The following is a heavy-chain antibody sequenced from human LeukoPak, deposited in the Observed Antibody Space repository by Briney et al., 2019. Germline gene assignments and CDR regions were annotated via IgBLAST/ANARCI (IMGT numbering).Heavy chain of an antibody. CDR2: IYYSGST. J-gene: IGHJ4*02. CDR3: ARHKVRGVIPYYFDY. D-gene: IGHD3-10*01. CDR1: GGSISSYY. V-gene: IGHV4-59*01. Sequence: SETLSLTCTVSGGSISSYYWSWIRQPPGKGLEWIGYIYYSGSTNYNPSLKSRVTISVDTSKNQFSPKLSSVTAADTAVCYCARHKVRGVIPYYFDYWGQGTLVTVSS.